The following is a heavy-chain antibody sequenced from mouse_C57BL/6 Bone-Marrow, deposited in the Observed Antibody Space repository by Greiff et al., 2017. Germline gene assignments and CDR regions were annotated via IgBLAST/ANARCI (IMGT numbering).Heavy chain of an antibody. V-gene: IGHV14-4*01. J-gene: IGHJ1*03. CDR2: IDPENGDT. CDR1: GFNIKDDY. CDR3: TTVYYYGSSSYGYFDV. D-gene: IGHD1-1*01. Sequence: EVKLQESGAELVRPGASVKLSCTASGFNIKDDYMHWVKQRPEQGLEWIGWIDPENGDTEYASKFQGKATITADTSSNTAYLQLSSLTSEDTAVYYCTTVYYYGSSSYGYFDVWGTGTTVTVSS.